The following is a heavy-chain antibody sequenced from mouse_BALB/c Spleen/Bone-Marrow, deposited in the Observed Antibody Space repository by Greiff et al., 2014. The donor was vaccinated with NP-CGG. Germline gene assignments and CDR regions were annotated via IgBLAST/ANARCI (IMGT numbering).Heavy chain of an antibody. CDR1: GFNIKDTY. D-gene: IGHD1-1*01. Sequence: VQLKESGAELVKPGASVKLSCTASGFNIKDTYMHWVKQRPEQGLEWIGRIDPANGNTKYDPKFQGKATITADTSSNTAYLQLSSLTSDDTAVYYRAIYYYGSSGFAYWGQGTLVTVSA. J-gene: IGHJ3*01. CDR2: IDPANGNT. V-gene: IGHV14-3*02. CDR3: AIYYYGSSGFAY.